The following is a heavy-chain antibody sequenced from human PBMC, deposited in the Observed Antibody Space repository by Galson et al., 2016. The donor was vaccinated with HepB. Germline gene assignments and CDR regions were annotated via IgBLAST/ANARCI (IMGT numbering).Heavy chain of an antibody. V-gene: IGHV5-51*01. CDR1: GSSFSSHW. Sequence: QSGAEVKKPGESLKIFCRTSGSSFSSHWIAWVRQMPGKDMEWMGIIWPGDSDTRYSPSSQGQCTLSAGKSISTAFLQLTSLKSSDTAMYYCARHGPQLSTNRYDYYGMDVWGQGTTVTVSS. J-gene: IGHJ6*02. D-gene: IGHD2-2*01. CDR2: IWPGDSDT. CDR3: ARHGPQLSTNRYDYYGMDV.